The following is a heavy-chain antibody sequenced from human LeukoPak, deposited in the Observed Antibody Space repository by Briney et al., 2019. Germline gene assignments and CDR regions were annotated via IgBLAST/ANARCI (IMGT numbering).Heavy chain of an antibody. CDR3: ARVPYYDFWSGYYFDY. D-gene: IGHD3-3*01. CDR1: GFTFSSYS. CDR2: ISSSSSTI. J-gene: IGHJ4*02. Sequence: GGSLRLSCAASGFTFSSYSMNWVRQAPGKGLEWVSYISSSSSTIYYAGSVKGRFTISRDNAKNSLYLQMNSLRAEDTAVYYCARVPYYDFWSGYYFDYWGQGTLVTVSS. V-gene: IGHV3-48*04.